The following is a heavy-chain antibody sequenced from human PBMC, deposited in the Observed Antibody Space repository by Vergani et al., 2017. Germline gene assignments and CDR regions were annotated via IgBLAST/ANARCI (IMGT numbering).Heavy chain of an antibody. CDR2: IYHSGST. D-gene: IGHD6-19*01. Sequence: QVQLQESGPGLVKPSETLSLTCTVSGYSISSGYYWGWIRQPPGKGLEWIGSIYHSGSTYYNPSLKSRVTISVDTSKNQFSLKLSSVTAAETAVYYCARDQEAGGDYVDYWGQGTLVTVSS. CDR3: ARDQEAGGDYVDY. J-gene: IGHJ4*02. V-gene: IGHV4-38-2*02. CDR1: GYSISSGYY.